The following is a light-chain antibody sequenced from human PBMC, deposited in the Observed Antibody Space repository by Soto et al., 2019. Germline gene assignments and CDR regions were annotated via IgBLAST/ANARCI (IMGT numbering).Light chain of an antibody. V-gene: IGKV1-39*01. Sequence: DIQMTQSPSSLSASVGDRVTITCRASQSLSSYLNWYQQKPGKPHKLLIYAASNLQSGVPSRFSGSGSGTGVSLTISSLQPEDFATYYCQQSYSTPRTFGGGTKGEIK. CDR3: QQSYSTPRT. CDR2: AAS. CDR1: QSLSSY. J-gene: IGKJ4*01.